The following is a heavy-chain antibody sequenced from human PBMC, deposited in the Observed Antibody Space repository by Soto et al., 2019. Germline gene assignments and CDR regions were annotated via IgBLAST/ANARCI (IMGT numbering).Heavy chain of an antibody. J-gene: IGHJ6*02. Sequence: SETLSLTCTVSGGSISSYYWSWIRQPPGKGLEWIGYIYYSGSTNYNPSLKSRVTISVDTSKNQFSLKLSSVTAADTAVYYCARDALYGSGSYYGPAYYYYGMDVWGQGTKVTVSS. D-gene: IGHD3-10*01. CDR1: GGSISSYY. CDR3: ARDALYGSGSYYGPAYYYYGMDV. CDR2: IYYSGST. V-gene: IGHV4-59*01.